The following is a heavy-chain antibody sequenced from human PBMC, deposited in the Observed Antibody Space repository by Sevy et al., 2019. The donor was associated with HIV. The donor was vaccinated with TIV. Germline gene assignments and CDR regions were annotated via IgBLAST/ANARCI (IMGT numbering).Heavy chain of an antibody. CDR2: LSYDGSNK. D-gene: IGHD2-8*01. V-gene: IGHV3-30-3*01. CDR1: GFTFSSYA. CDR3: ARAHCTNGVCYLYYFDY. Sequence: GGSLRLTCAASGFTFSSYAMHWVRRAPGKGLEWVAVLSYDGSNKDYADSVKGRFTISRDNSKNTLYLQMNSLRAEDTAVYYCARAHCTNGVCYLYYFDYWGQGTLVTVSS. J-gene: IGHJ4*02.